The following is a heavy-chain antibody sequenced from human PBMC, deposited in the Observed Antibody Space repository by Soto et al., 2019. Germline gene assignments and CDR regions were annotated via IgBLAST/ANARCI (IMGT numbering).Heavy chain of an antibody. D-gene: IGHD2-2*03. CDR3: ARDSGYCSSTSCYEGDY. V-gene: IGHV1-69*01. J-gene: IGHJ4*02. CDR2: IIPIFGTA. CDR1: GGTFSSYA. Sequence: QVQLVQSGAEVKKPGSSVKVSCKASGGTFSSYAISWVRQAPGQGLEWMGGIIPIFGTANYAQKFQSRVTITADESTSTAYMELSSLRSEDTAVYYCARDSGYCSSTSCYEGDYWGQGTLVTVSS.